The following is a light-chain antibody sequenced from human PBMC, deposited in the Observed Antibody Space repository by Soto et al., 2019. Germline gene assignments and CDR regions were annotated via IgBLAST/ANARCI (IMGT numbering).Light chain of an antibody. V-gene: IGLV4-69*01. J-gene: IGLJ2*01. Sequence: QLVLTQSPSASASLGASVKLTCTLSSGHSSYAIAWHQQQPEKGPRYLMKLNSDGSHSKGDGIPDRFSGSSSGAERYLTISSLLSEDEADYYCQTWGTGIQVVFGGGTKVTVL. CDR2: LNSDGSH. CDR1: SGHSSYA. CDR3: QTWGTGIQVV.